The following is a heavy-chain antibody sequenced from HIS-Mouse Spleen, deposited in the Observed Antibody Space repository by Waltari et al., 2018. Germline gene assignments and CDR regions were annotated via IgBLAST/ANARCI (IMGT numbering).Heavy chain of an antibody. CDR1: GFTFSSYS. Sequence: EVQLVESGGGLVQPGGSLRLSCAASGFTFSSYSMNWVRQAQGKGLEWVSYISSSSSTIYYADSVKGRFTISRDNAKNSLYLQMNSLRAEDTAVYYCARDLGEGYSNYYFDYWGQGTLVTVSS. D-gene: IGHD4-4*01. J-gene: IGHJ4*02. CDR3: ARDLGEGYSNYYFDY. CDR2: ISSSSSTI. V-gene: IGHV3-48*01.